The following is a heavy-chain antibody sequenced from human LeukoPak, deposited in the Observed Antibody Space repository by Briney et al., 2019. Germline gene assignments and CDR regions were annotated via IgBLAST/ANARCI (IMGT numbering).Heavy chain of an antibody. D-gene: IGHD6-13*01. CDR3: ARDWQWQQLDGDAFDI. V-gene: IGHV3-7*04. CDR1: GFTFSGYW. J-gene: IGHJ3*02. Sequence: PGGSLRLSYAAAGFTFSGYWMSWVRPAPGKGLEWEANIKQDGREKYYVDSVQGRFTISRDNAKTSLFLQLKSMRAEDTAVYYCARDWQWQQLDGDAFDIWGQGTMVTVSS. CDR2: IKQDGREK.